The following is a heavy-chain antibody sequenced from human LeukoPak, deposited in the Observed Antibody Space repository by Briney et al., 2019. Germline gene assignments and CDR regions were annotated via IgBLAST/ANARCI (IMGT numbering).Heavy chain of an antibody. Sequence: GGSLRLSCAASGFTFSTYVMTRVRQAPGKGLEWVSTISVGGETTFYADSVKGRFTISRDNSKHTLYLQMNSLRVEDTALYYCAKGGSGSYYDRIDFWGQGTPVTVSS. CDR2: ISVGGETT. V-gene: IGHV3-23*01. CDR3: AKGGSGSYYDRIDF. J-gene: IGHJ4*02. CDR1: GFTFSTYV. D-gene: IGHD1-26*01.